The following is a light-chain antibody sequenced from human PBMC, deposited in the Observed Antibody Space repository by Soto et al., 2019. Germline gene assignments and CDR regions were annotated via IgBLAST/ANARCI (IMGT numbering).Light chain of an antibody. J-gene: IGLJ1*01. CDR3: TTYTTSSTLYV. V-gene: IGLV2-8*01. CDR2: EVN. CDR1: SSDIGAYDF. Sequence: QSVLTQPPTASGTPGQSLIVSCTGTSSDIGAYDFVSWYQQHPGKVPKLLIYEVNKRPSGVPDRFSGSKSGNTASLTVSALQVEDEAEYYCTTYTTSSTLYVFGSGTKVTVL.